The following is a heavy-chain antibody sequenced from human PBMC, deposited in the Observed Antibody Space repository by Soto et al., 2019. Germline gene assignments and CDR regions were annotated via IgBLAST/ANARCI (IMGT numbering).Heavy chain of an antibody. CDR3: ARIAAAGIVY. V-gene: IGHV4-34*01. CDR1: GGSFSGYY. J-gene: IGHJ4*02. Sequence: PSETLSLTCAVYGGSFSGYYWSWIRQPPGKGLEWIGEINHSGSTNYNPSLKSRVTISVDTSKNQFSLKLSSVTAADTAVYYCARIAAAGIVYWGQGTLVTSPQ. CDR2: INHSGST. D-gene: IGHD6-13*01.